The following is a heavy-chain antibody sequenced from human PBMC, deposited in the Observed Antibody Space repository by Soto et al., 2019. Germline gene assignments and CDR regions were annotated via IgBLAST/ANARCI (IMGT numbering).Heavy chain of an antibody. CDR2: IIPIFGTA. D-gene: IGHD6-19*01. CDR1: GGTFSSYA. J-gene: IGHJ6*02. V-gene: IGHV1-69*01. Sequence: QVQLVQSGAEVQKPGSSVKVSCKASGGTFSSYAISWVRQAPGQGLEWMGGIIPIFGTANYAQKFQGRVTITADESTSTAYMELSSLRSEDTAVYYGARDGHSSGGYYDYGMDVWGQGTTVTVSS. CDR3: ARDGHSSGGYYDYGMDV.